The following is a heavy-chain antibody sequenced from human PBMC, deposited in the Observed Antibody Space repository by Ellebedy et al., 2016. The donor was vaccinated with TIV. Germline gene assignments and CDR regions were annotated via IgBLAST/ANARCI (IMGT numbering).Heavy chain of an antibody. Sequence: GESLKISXAASGFTFSSYWMSWVRQAPGKGLEWVANIKQDGSEKYYVDSVKGRFTISRDNAKNSLYLQMNSLRAEDTAVYYCARVDYDFWSGWINFDYWGQGTLVTVSS. CDR2: IKQDGSEK. V-gene: IGHV3-7*01. D-gene: IGHD3-3*01. CDR1: GFTFSSYW. CDR3: ARVDYDFWSGWINFDY. J-gene: IGHJ4*02.